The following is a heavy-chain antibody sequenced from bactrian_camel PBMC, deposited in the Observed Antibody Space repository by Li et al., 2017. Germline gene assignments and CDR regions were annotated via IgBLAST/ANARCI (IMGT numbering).Heavy chain of an antibody. D-gene: IGHD6*01. CDR1: GFDFSSYY. J-gene: IGHJ7*01. Sequence: QLVESGGGLVQPGGSLRFSCATSGFDFSSYYMSWFRQVPGKEREGVASINMDDRTNYAQSVKGRFSITLDNAKNTLYLQMSSLKPEDSAMYYCASDLGVAAGTYCHHNYYAMTYWGKGTQVTVS. CDR2: INMDDRT. V-gene: IGHV3S28*01.